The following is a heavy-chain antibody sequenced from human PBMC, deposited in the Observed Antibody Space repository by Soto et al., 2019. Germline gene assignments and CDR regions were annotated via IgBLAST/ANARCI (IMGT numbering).Heavy chain of an antibody. CDR1: GFTFSSYG. CDR3: AGGEYYYYYYGMDV. J-gene: IGHJ6*02. V-gene: IGHV3-33*01. Sequence: QVQLVESGGGEVQPGRSLRLSCAASGFTFSSYGMHWVRQAPGKGLEWVAVIWYDGSNKYYADSVKGRFTISRDNSKNTLYLQMNSLRAEDTAVYYCAGGEYYYYYYGMDVWGQGTTVTVSS. CDR2: IWYDGSNK.